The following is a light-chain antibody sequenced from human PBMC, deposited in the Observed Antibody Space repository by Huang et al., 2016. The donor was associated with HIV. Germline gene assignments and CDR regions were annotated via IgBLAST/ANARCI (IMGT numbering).Light chain of an antibody. CDR3: QQYYSSPQT. CDR2: WEY. V-gene: IGKV4-1*01. CDR1: KSVYSSSTSKDY. Sequence: DIIMTQSPDSLAVSLGERATLNCRSSKSVYSSSTSKDYMAWFQQKPGQPPRLLLLWEYTREAGVPDRLSGRGSGTHFTLTIANLEAEDAAIYYCQQYYSSPQTFGQGTRVEVK. J-gene: IGKJ1*01.